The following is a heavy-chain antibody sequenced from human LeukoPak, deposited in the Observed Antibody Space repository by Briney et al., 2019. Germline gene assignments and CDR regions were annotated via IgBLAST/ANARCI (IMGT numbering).Heavy chain of an antibody. Sequence: ASVKVSCKASGYTFTSYYMHWVRQAPGQGLEWMGIINPSGGSTSYAQKFQGRVTMTRDTSISTAYMELSRLRSDDTAVYYCARSTTTAMVTTGLSLVDYWGQGTLVTVSS. V-gene: IGHV1-46*01. CDR3: ARSTTTAMVTTGLSLVDY. CDR2: INPSGGST. CDR1: GYTFTSYY. D-gene: IGHD5-18*01. J-gene: IGHJ4*02.